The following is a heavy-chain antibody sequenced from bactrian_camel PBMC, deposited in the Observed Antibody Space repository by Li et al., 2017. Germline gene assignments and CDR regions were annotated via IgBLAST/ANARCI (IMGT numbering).Heavy chain of an antibody. CDR1: GYTYDTYC. CDR2: LDSSGIT. V-gene: IGHV3S55*01. J-gene: IGHJ4*01. CDR3: TKDRSYGTRNWVQST. Sequence: VQLVESGGGSVQAGGSLRLSCAARGYTYDTYCMGWFRQAPGKEREGLATLDSSGITAYADSVKGRFTISRDNAKNTLYLQMNSLKPEDTAMYYCTKDRSYGTRNWVQSTRGQGTQVTVS. D-gene: IGHD3*01.